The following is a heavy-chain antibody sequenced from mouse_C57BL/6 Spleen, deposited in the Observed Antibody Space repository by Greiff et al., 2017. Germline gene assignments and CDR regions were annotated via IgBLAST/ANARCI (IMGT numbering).Heavy chain of an antibody. D-gene: IGHD2-4*01. J-gene: IGHJ3*01. CDR3: ARSRDYDYKQPCAY. Sequence: QVQLKQSGAELARPGASVKLSCKASGYTFTSYGISWVKQRTGQGLEWIGEIYPRSGSTYYNEKFKGKATLTADKSSSTAYMELRSLTSEDSAVYFCARSRDYDYKQPCAYWGQGTLVTVSA. V-gene: IGHV1-81*01. CDR2: IYPRSGST. CDR1: GYTFTSYG.